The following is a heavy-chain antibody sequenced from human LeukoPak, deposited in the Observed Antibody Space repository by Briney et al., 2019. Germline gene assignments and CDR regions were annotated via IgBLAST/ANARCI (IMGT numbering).Heavy chain of an antibody. Sequence: GGSLRLSCAVSGFTVDTNYMTWVRQAPGKGLEWVSVIYRGSRYYADSVKGRFTISRDNSRTTVYLQMNSLRAEDTAIYYCAKSRYHYDTTSGMDVWGQGTTVTVSS. CDR3: AKSRYHYDTTSGMDV. CDR1: GFTVDTNY. D-gene: IGHD3-22*01. CDR2: IYRGSR. V-gene: IGHV3-66*01. J-gene: IGHJ6*02.